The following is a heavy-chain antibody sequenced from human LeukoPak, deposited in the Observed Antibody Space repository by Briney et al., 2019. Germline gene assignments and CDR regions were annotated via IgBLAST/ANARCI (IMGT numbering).Heavy chain of an antibody. CDR1: GYTFTSNY. CDR2: ISPSGGST. CDR3: ARDNSVRDEAWWFNP. V-gene: IGHV1-46*01. J-gene: IGHJ5*02. D-gene: IGHD5-24*01. Sequence: GASVMGSCKAFGYTFTSNYMHWVRHAPGQGPEWMGVISPSGGSTTYAQKFQGRVTLTRDMSTSTDYLELSSLRSEDTAVYYCARDNSVRDEAWWFNPWGQGTLVTVSS.